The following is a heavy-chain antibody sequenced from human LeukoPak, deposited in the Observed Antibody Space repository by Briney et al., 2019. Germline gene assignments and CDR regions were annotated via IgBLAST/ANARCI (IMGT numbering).Heavy chain of an antibody. Sequence: TGGSLRLFCAASGFTFSGSGMHWVRQAPGKGLEWVAFIRYHGSDKFYADSVKGRFTISRDNSKNTLYLQMNSLRPEDTSVYYCARSPTSWYFDYWGQGTLVTVSS. CDR2: IRYHGSDK. CDR1: GFTFSGSG. J-gene: IGHJ4*02. V-gene: IGHV3-30*02. D-gene: IGHD2-2*01. CDR3: ARSPTSWYFDY.